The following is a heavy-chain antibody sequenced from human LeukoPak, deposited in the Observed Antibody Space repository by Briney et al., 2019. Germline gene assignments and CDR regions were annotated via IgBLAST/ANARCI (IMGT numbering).Heavy chain of an antibody. V-gene: IGHV3-33*01. CDR3: ARAATTPPYYGMDV. D-gene: IGHD1/OR15-1a*01. J-gene: IGHJ6*02. Sequence: GGSLRLSCAASGFTFSSYGMHWVRQAPGKGLEWVAVIWYDGSNKYYADSVKGRFTISRDNSKNTLYLQMNSLRAEDTGVYYCARAATTPPYYGMDVWGQGPTVTVSS. CDR1: GFTFSSYG. CDR2: IWYDGSNK.